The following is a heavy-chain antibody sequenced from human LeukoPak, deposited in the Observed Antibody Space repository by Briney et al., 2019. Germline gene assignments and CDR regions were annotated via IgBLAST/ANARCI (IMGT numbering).Heavy chain of an antibody. CDR3: AKFALPNYGGKRSPFDY. D-gene: IGHD4-23*01. V-gene: IGHV3-30*18. CDR1: GFTFSSYG. Sequence: GGSLRLSFAASGFTFSSYGMHWVRQAPGKGLEWVAVISYDGSNKYYADSVKGRFTISRDNSKNTLYLQMNSLRAEDTAVYYCAKFALPNYGGKRSPFDYWGQGTLVTVSS. CDR2: ISYDGSNK. J-gene: IGHJ4*02.